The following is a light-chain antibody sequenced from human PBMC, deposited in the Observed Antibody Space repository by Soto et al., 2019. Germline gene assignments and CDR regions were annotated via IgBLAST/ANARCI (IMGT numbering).Light chain of an antibody. V-gene: IGLV1-44*01. CDR1: SSNIGAGYD. J-gene: IGLJ1*01. CDR2: SYD. CDR3: AAWDATLDGYV. Sequence: QSVLTQSPSESGAPGQRVTFSCTGSSSNIGAGYDVNWYQHVPGTAPKLLIYSYDQRPSGVPDRFSGSRSGTSASLAISGLQSEDEADYYCAAWDATLDGYVFGTGTKVTFL.